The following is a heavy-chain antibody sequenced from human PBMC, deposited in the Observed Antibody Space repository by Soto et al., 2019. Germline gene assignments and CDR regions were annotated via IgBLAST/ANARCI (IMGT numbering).Heavy chain of an antibody. V-gene: IGHV4-30-4*01. CDR3: ARVATSGMHFYFDS. CDR2: IYYSGST. Sequence: SETLSLTCSVSSGSTSNNNYYWTWIRQHPGKDLEWLGYIYYSGSTFYNPSLESRLTISVDTSKNQFSLKLSSVTAADTAIYFCARVATSGMHFYFDSWGQGALVTVSS. J-gene: IGHJ4*02. CDR1: SGSTSNNNYY.